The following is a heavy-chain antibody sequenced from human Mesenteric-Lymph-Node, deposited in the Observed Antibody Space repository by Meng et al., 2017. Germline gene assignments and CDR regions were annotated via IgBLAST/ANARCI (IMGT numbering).Heavy chain of an antibody. V-gene: IGHV3-7*01. CDR3: ARQEYSSSWTDYYYYYGMDV. D-gene: IGHD6-13*01. CDR1: GFTVSSNY. CDR2: IKQDGSEK. Sequence: GESLKISCAASGFTVSSNYMSWVRQAPGKGLEWVANIKQDGSEKYYVDSVKGRFTISRDNAKNSLYLQMNSLRAEDTAVYYCARQEYSSSWTDYYYYYGMDVWGQGTTVTVSS. J-gene: IGHJ6*02.